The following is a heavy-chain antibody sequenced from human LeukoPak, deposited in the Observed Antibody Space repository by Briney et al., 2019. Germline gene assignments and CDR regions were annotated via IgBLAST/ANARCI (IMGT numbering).Heavy chain of an antibody. J-gene: IGHJ1*01. D-gene: IGHD6-13*01. CDR1: GGSISSGSYY. V-gene: IGHV4-61*02. Sequence: SQTLSLTCTVSGGSISSGSYYWSWIRQPAGKGLEWIGRIYTSGSTNYNPSLKSRVTISVETSKNQFSLKLSSVTAADTAVYYCARASIAAAGTDFQHWGQGTLVTVSS. CDR2: IYTSGST. CDR3: ARASIAAAGTDFQH.